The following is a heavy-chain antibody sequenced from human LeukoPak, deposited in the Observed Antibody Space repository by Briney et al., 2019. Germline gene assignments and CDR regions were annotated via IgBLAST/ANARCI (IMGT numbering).Heavy chain of an antibody. Sequence: GGSLRLSCAASGFTFDDYAMHWIRQAPGKGLEWVSGISWNSGSIGYADSVKGRFTISRDNAKNSLYLQMNSLRAEDTALYYCARHRLWFGEREYYFDYWGQGTLVTVSS. V-gene: IGHV3-9*01. CDR2: ISWNSGSI. CDR3: ARHRLWFGEREYYFDY. J-gene: IGHJ4*02. CDR1: GFTFDDYA. D-gene: IGHD3-10*01.